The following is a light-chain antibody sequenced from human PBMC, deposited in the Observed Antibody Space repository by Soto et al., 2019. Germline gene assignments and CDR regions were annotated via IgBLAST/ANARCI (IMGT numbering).Light chain of an antibody. CDR1: QSVDTN. J-gene: IGKJ2*01. V-gene: IGKV3-15*01. CDR3: QQYYNWPPYT. CDR2: SAS. Sequence: EVVKTQSPATLSVSPGDRATLSCRASQSVDTNVAWYQQKPGQAPRLLVHSASTRATGIPARFTGIGSGTDFTLTISGLQSDDFAVYYCQQYYNWPPYTFGQGTKLQIK.